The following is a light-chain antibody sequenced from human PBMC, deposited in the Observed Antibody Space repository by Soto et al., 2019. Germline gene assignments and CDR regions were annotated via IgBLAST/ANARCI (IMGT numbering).Light chain of an antibody. CDR3: QAWDSSTPVV. CDR2: QDT. CDR1: TLGDKY. J-gene: IGLJ2*01. V-gene: IGLV3-1*01. Sequence: SYELTQPPSVSVSPGQTASITCSGDTLGDKYACWYQQKPGQSPVLVIYQDTKRPSGIPERFSGSKSGNTATLTISGTQAIDEADYYCQAWDSSTPVVFGGGTKLTVL.